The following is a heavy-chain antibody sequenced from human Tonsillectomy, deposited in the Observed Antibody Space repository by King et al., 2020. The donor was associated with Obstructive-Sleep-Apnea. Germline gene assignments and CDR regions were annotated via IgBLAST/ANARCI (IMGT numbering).Heavy chain of an antibody. CDR1: GFSISSDYY. CDR3: ARANSNTWNYYFYYGMDV. D-gene: IGHD6-13*01. CDR2: IYHSGST. Sequence: VQLQESGPGLVKPSETLSLTCTVSGFSISSDYYWVWIRQPPGKGLEWIGSIYHSGSTYYNPSLKSRVTISVDTSRNQFSLRLSSVTATDTAVYFCARANSNTWNYYFYYGMDVWGQGTTVTVSS. J-gene: IGHJ6*02. V-gene: IGHV4-38-2*02.